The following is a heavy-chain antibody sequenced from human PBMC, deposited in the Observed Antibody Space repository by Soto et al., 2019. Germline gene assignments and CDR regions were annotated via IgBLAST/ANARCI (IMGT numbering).Heavy chain of an antibody. D-gene: IGHD3-22*01. Sequence: EGSLRLSCAASGFTFSSYSMSWVRQAPGKGLEWVSAISGSGGSTYYADSVKGRFTISRDNSKNTLYLQMNSLRAEDTAVYYCAKDDSSGYYSPDSMDVWGQGTTVTVSS. CDR3: AKDDSSGYYSPDSMDV. J-gene: IGHJ6*02. CDR2: ISGSGGST. CDR1: GFTFSSYS. V-gene: IGHV3-23*01.